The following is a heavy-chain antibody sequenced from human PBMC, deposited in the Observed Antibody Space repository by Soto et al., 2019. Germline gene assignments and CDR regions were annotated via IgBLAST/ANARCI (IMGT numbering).Heavy chain of an antibody. CDR2: IWYDGSNK. CDR3: ARDPGSTMIVVAGDAFDI. J-gene: IGHJ3*02. V-gene: IGHV3-33*01. Sequence: PGETLRLSCAASGGSFSSYGMHWVRKAQGKGLERVAVIWYDGSNKYYADSVKGRFTISRDNSKNTLYLQMNSVRAEDTAVYYCARDPGSTMIVVAGDAFDIGGQGTRVTV. D-gene: IGHD3-22*01. CDR1: GGSFSSYG.